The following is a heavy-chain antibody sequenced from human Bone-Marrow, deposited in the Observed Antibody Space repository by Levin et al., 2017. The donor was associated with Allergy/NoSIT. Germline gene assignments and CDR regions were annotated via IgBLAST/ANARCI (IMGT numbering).Heavy chain of an antibody. CDR1: GFPFSYYS. CDR3: ARGRRTVMELALDY. Sequence: GGSLRLSCAASGFPFSYYSMHWVRQAPGKGLEWVAVISYDGNNKNYADSVKGRFTISRDTSKNTLYVQMNSLRGEDTAVYYCARGRRTVMELALDYWGQGTLVTVSS. V-gene: IGHV3-30-3*01. D-gene: IGHD1-26*01. CDR2: ISYDGNNK. J-gene: IGHJ4*01.